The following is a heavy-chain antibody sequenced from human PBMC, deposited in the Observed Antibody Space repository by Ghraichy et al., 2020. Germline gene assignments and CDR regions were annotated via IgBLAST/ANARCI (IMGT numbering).Heavy chain of an antibody. Sequence: SETLSLTCDVYGGSFSNYFWNWIRQPPGRGLEWIGYIYYNGNTNYNPSLKSRVTISKDTSNNQFSLRLSSVTAADTAVYYCARGLNSGHYYYYYMDVWGKGTTVTVSS. CDR2: IYYNGNT. D-gene: IGHD1-26*01. V-gene: IGHV4-59*01. CDR3: ARGLNSGHYYYYYMDV. CDR1: GGSFSNYF. J-gene: IGHJ6*03.